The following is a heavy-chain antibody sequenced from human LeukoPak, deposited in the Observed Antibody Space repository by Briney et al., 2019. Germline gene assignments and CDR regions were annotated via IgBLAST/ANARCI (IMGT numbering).Heavy chain of an antibody. Sequence: GGSLRLSCAASGFTFDDYAMHWVRQAPGKGLEWVSGISWNSGSIGYADSVKGRFTISRDNAKNSLYLQMNSLRAEDTALYYCAKDTSNLRHDAFDIWGQGTMVAVSS. V-gene: IGHV3-9*01. D-gene: IGHD1-14*01. J-gene: IGHJ3*02. CDR2: ISWNSGSI. CDR3: AKDTSNLRHDAFDI. CDR1: GFTFDDYA.